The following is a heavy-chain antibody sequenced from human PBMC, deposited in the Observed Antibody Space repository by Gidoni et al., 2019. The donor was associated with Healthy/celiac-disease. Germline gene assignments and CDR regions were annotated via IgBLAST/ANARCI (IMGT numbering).Heavy chain of an antibody. Sequence: QVQLQQWGAGLLKPSETLSLTCAVYGVSFSDYYWSWIRQPPGKGLEWIGEINHSGSTNYNPSLKSRVTISVDTSKNQFSLKLSSVTAADTAVYYCARGGLMVYAIPRRLEKFDYWGQGTLVTVSS. CDR2: INHSGST. CDR1: GVSFSDYY. D-gene: IGHD2-8*01. J-gene: IGHJ4*02. CDR3: ARGGLMVYAIPRRLEKFDY. V-gene: IGHV4-34*01.